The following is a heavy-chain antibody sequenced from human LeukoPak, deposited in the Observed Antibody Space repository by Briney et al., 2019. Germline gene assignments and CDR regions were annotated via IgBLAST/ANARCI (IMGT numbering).Heavy chain of an antibody. D-gene: IGHD2-15*01. CDR1: GFSLSTYA. CDR2: LSGSGDKT. J-gene: IGHJ6*03. CDR3: AKDTTAWWYHRAYMNV. V-gene: IGHV3-23*01. Sequence: GSLRLSCAATGFSLSTYALTWVRQAPGGGLDWVAALSGSGDKTYHADSVKVRFTVSKDNSENRLSLQMDSLIAEDTAVYFCAKDTTAWWYHRAYMNVWGKGTLVTVSS.